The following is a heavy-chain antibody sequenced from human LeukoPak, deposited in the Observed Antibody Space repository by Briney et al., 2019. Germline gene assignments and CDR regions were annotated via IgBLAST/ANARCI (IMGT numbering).Heavy chain of an antibody. Sequence: PSETLSLTCTVSGGSISSSSYYWGWIRQPPGKGLEWIGSIYYSGSTYYNPSLKSRVTISVDTSKNQFSLKLSSVTAADTAVYYCARRRYDSPFDYWGQGTLVTVSS. D-gene: IGHD3-22*01. CDR1: GGSISSSSYY. V-gene: IGHV4-39*01. CDR3: ARRRYDSPFDY. J-gene: IGHJ4*02. CDR2: IYYSGST.